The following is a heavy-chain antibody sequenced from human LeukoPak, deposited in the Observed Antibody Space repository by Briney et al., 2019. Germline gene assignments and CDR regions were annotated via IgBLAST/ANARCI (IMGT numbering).Heavy chain of an antibody. CDR3: ATGGFSGSYELRS. J-gene: IGHJ5*02. V-gene: IGHV1-24*01. CDR1: GYILTELS. CDR2: SDPQYDET. Sequence: ASVKVSCKVSGYILTELSIHWVRQPPGKGLQWMGGSDPQYDETIYAQKFQGRFIMTEDPSTDTAYMELSSLRSEDTAVYYCATGGFSGSYELRSWGQGTLVTVSS. D-gene: IGHD1-26*01.